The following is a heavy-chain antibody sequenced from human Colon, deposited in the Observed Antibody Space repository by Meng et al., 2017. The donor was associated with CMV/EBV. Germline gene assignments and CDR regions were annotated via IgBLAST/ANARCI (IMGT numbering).Heavy chain of an antibody. V-gene: IGHV4-4*07. CDR2: VYISGNT. J-gene: IGHJ4*02. CDR3: ARDSNLSGLAY. CDR1: GASITSYY. Sequence: QGQLRETGPGTVTPSETLSRTCTVAGASITSYYWRWCRQPVGKGLEWIWRVYISGNTNYNPSLKSRVTMSMDTSKNQLSLNIRSVTAADTAVYYCARDSNLSGLAYWGQGTLVTVSS. D-gene: IGHD3-10*01.